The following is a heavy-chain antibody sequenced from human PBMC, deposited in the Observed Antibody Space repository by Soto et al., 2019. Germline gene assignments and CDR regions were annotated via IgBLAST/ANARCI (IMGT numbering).Heavy chain of an antibody. CDR3: ARYSNSWFQTEGMDV. J-gene: IGHJ6*02. CDR1: VDSITTYY. D-gene: IGHD6-13*01. V-gene: IGHV4-4*07. Sequence: SETLSLTCTVSVDSITTYYWSWIRQPAGKGLEWIGRIDTSGNTNYNPSLKSRVTMSVDTSKKQFSLKLTSVTAADTAVYYCARYSNSWFQTEGMDVWGQGTTVT. CDR2: IDTSGNT.